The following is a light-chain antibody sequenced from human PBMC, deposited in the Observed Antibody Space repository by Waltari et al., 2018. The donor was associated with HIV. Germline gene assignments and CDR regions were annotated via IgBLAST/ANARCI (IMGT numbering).Light chain of an antibody. CDR3: QQYISYPFT. V-gene: IGKV1-5*03. CDR1: ESVSSS. CDR2: RAS. J-gene: IGKJ4*01. Sequence: DIQMTQSPSSLSASVGDRVTLTCRASESVSSSLAWYQQKPGKAPNLLIYRASTFESGVPSRFSGSGSGTEFTLTISSLQPDDFATYYCQQYISYPFTFGGGTKVEIK.